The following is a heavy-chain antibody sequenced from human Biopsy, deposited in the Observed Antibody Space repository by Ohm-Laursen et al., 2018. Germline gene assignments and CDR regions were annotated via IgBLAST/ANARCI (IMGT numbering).Heavy chain of an antibody. J-gene: IGHJ4*02. CDR2: IYDRGSTA. V-gene: IGHV4-61*01. Sequence: SQTLSLTCPVSGDSVSSGSFYWTWIRQPPGQGLEYIGYIYDRGSTANYNPSLESRVTMSVDMPKNQFSLKLSSVTAADTAIYYCARGMRSSGLPYFDSWGQGTLVTVSS. CDR1: GDSVSSGSFY. D-gene: IGHD6-19*01. CDR3: ARGMRSSGLPYFDS.